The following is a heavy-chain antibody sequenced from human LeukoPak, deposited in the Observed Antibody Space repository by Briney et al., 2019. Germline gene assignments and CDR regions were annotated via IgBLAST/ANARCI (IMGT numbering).Heavy chain of an antibody. CDR3: ARASDFWSSYYDY. D-gene: IGHD3-3*01. CDR1: GFTFSSYW. J-gene: IGHJ4*02. CDR2: INTDGSST. Sequence: GGSLRLSCAASGFTFSSYWMHWVRQAPGKGLVWVSRINTDGSSTNYADSVKGRFTISRDNAKNTLYLQMNSLRAEDTAVYYCARASDFWSSYYDYWGQGTLVTVSS. V-gene: IGHV3-74*01.